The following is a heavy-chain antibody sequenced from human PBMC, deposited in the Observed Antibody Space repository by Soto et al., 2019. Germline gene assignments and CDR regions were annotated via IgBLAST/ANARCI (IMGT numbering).Heavy chain of an antibody. V-gene: IGHV1-8*01. D-gene: IGHD3-22*01. CDR2: MNPNSGNT. CDR3: ARVYYDSSGYYTGSFDY. J-gene: IGHJ4*02. CDR1: GYTFTSYD. Sequence: ASVKVSCKASGYTFTSYDINWVRQATGQGLEWMGWMNPNSGNTGYAQKFQGRVTMTRNTSISTAYMELSSLRSEDTAVYYCARVYYDSSGYYTGSFDYWGQGTLVTVYS.